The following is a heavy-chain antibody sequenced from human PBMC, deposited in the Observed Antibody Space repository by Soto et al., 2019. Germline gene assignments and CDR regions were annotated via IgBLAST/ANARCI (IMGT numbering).Heavy chain of an antibody. V-gene: IGHV1-69*12. CDR3: ARDPPAEYYYGMDV. CDR1: GGTFSSYA. J-gene: IGHJ6*02. Sequence: QVQLVQSGAEVKKPGSSVKVSCKASGGTFSSYAISWVRQAPGQGLEWMGGIIPIFGTANYAQKFQGRVTITADESPSTAYMELSSLRSEDTAVYYCARDPPAEYYYGMDVWGQGTTVTVSS. D-gene: IGHD2-2*01. CDR2: IIPIFGTA.